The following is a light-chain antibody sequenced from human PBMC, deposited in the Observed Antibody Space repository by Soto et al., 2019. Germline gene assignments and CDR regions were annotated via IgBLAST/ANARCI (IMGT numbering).Light chain of an antibody. CDR3: RQDYNYPLT. CDR1: LDIGDD. J-gene: IGKJ4*01. CDR2: VAS. V-gene: IGKV1-6*02. Sequence: AIQMTQSPSSVYASVGDRVNITCRASLDIGDDLGWYQQKPGKVHNLLMYVASSLQSGVPSRFSGSGSGTHFTLTISSLQPEDSATYYCRQDYNYPLTFGGGTKVEIK.